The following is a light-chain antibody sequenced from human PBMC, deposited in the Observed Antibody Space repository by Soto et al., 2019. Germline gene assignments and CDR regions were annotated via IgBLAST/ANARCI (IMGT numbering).Light chain of an antibody. CDR2: KAS. CDR1: QTISSW. J-gene: IGKJ1*01. CDR3: QHYNSYSEA. V-gene: IGKV1-5*03. Sequence: DIQMTQSPSTLSSSVGDRVTLTCRASQTISSWLAWYQEKPGKAPKLLIYKASTLKSGVPSRFSGSGSGTEFTLTISSLKPDDFATYYCQHYNSYSEAFGQGTKVDIK.